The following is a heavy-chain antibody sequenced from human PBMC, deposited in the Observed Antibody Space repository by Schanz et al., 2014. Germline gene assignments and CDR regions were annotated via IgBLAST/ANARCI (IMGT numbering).Heavy chain of an antibody. Sequence: QVQLVQSGAEVKKPGASVKVSCKASGYTFINYGIGWVRQAPGQGLEWMGRINPSGDTDIAQRFQGNVTWTGDTSVRTASMDLSNLRSDDTAVYYGARHYSTEGNRFYYGMDVWGQGATVTVSS. J-gene: IGHJ6*01. CDR1: GYTFINYG. CDR2: INPSGDT. D-gene: IGHD4-4*01. V-gene: IGHV1-2*06. CDR3: ARHYSTEGNRFYYGMDV.